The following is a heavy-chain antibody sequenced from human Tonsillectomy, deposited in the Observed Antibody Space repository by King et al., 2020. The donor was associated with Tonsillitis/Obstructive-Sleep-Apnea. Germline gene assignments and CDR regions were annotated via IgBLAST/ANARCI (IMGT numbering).Heavy chain of an antibody. CDR3: AKASRLYGDYVLLKYFDY. D-gene: IGHD4-17*01. CDR2: ISWNSGSI. CDR1: GFIFDDYA. Sequence: QLVQSGGGLVQPGRSLRLSCAASGFIFDDYAMHWVRQAPGKGLEWVSGISWNSGSIGYADSVKGRFTISRDNAKNSLYLQMNSLRAEDTALYDCAKASRLYGDYVLLKYFDYWGQGTLVTVPS. J-gene: IGHJ4*02. V-gene: IGHV3-9*01.